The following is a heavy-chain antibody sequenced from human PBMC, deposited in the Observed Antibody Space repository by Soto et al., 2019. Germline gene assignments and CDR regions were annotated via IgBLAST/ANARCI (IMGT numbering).Heavy chain of an antibody. V-gene: IGHV4-4*02. J-gene: IGHJ3*02. CDR3: AREGGGGAVAGPLSDAFDI. Sequence: QVQLQESGPGLVKPSGTLSLTCAVSSGSISSSNWWSWVRQPPGKGLEWIGEIYHSGSTNYNPSLKSRVTISVDKSKNQFSRKLSSVSAADTAVYYCAREGGGGAVAGPLSDAFDIWGQGTMVTVSS. D-gene: IGHD6-19*01. CDR1: SGSISSSNW. CDR2: IYHSGST.